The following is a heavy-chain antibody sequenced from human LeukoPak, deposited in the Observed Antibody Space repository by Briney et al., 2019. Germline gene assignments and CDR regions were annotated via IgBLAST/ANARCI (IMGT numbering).Heavy chain of an antibody. CDR2: TKEDGGEK. CDR1: GFTFSTYW. V-gene: IGHV3-7*01. CDR3: ARRSVAGSLDY. J-gene: IGHJ4*02. D-gene: IGHD6-19*01. Sequence: PGGSLRLSCAASGFTFSTYWMSWVRQAPGKGLEWVANTKEDGGEKYYVDSVKGRFTISRDNAENSLSLQMNSLRAEDTAVYYCARRSVAGSLDYWGQGTLVTVSS.